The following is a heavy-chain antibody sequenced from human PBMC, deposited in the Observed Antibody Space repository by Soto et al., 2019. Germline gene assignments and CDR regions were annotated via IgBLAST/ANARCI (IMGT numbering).Heavy chain of an antibody. V-gene: IGHV3-11*05. D-gene: IGHD5-18*01. CDR2: ISENSYHT. CDR1: GFAFENYY. CDR3: ARRYSAQDH. J-gene: IGHJ4*02. Sequence: QVKLVESGGGVVEPGGSLRLSCAVSGFAFENYYMTWIRQAPGKGLEWLSDISENSYHTNIADSIKGRFTISRDNAKMSLYLQMDGLRVEDTAVYYCARRYSAQDHWGRGTLVIVSS.